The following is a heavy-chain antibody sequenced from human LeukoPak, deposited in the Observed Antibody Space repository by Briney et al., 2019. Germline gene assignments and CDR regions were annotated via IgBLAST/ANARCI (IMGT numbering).Heavy chain of an antibody. J-gene: IGHJ4*02. CDR2: IYSGGST. Sequence: PGGSLRLSCAASGFTVSSNYMSWVRQAPGKGLEWVSVIYSGGSTYYSDSVKGRFTISRDNSKNTLYLRMNSLRAEDTAVYYCAREAGDYDILTGSDYWGQGTLVTVSS. V-gene: IGHV3-66*01. D-gene: IGHD3-9*01. CDR3: AREAGDYDILTGSDY. CDR1: GFTVSSNY.